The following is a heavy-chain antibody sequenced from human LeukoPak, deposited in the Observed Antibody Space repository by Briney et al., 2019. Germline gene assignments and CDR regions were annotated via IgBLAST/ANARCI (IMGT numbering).Heavy chain of an antibody. J-gene: IGHJ1*01. V-gene: IGHV4-31*03. D-gene: IGHD6-13*01. CDR1: GGSISSSGYY. CDR2: IYYSGST. CDR3: ARGGLAAVGIAEYLQH. Sequence: SETLSLTCTVSGGSISSSGYYWSWIRQHPGKGLEWIGYIYYSGSTYYNPSLKSRVTISVDTSKNQFSLKLKSVTAADTAVYYCARGGLAAVGIAEYLQHWGQGTLVTVSS.